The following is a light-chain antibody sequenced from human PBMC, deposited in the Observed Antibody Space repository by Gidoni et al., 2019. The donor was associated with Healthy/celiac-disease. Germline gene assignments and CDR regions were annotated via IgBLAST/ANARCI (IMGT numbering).Light chain of an antibody. J-gene: IGLJ2*01. CDR1: SSNTGSNY. CDR3: AAWDDSLSGPV. CDR2: RNN. Sequence: QSVLTQPPSASGTPGQRVTISCSGSSSNTGSNYVYWYQQLPGTAPKLLIYRNNQRPSGVPDRFSGSKSGTSASLAISGLRPEDEADYYCAAWDDSLSGPVFGGGTKLTVL. V-gene: IGLV1-47*01.